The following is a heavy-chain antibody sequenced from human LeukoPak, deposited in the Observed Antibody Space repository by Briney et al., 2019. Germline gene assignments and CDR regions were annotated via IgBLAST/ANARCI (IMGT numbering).Heavy chain of an antibody. V-gene: IGHV1-46*01. CDR3: ARGQPKSEYYDYVWGSYRENWFDP. CDR2: INPSGGST. J-gene: IGHJ5*02. CDR1: GYTFTSYY. D-gene: IGHD3-16*02. Sequence: ASVKVSCKASGYTFTSYYMHWVRQAPGQGLEWMGIINPSGGSTSYAQKFQGGVTMTRDTSTSTVYMELSSLRSEDTAVYYCARGQPKSEYYDYVWGSYRENWFDPWGQGTLATVSS.